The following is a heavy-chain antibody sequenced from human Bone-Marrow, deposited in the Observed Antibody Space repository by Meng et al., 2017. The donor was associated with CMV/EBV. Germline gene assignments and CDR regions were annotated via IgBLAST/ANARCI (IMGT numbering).Heavy chain of an antibody. D-gene: IGHD3-3*01. J-gene: IGHJ6*02. CDR2: ISAYNGNT. CDR3: ARGETFITIFGVVGGMDV. CDR1: GYTFTSYG. Sequence: ASLKVSCNASGYTFTSYGISWVRQAPGQGLEWMGWISAYNGNTNYAQKLQGRVTMTTDTSTSTAYMELRSLRSDDTAVYYCARGETFITIFGVVGGMDVWGQGTTVTVSS. V-gene: IGHV1-18*04.